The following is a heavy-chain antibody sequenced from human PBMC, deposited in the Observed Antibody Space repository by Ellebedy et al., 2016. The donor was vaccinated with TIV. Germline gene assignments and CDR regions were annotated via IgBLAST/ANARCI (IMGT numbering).Heavy chain of an antibody. CDR3: ARAWIPYGLDV. CDR2: ISYDGSNK. D-gene: IGHD5-12*01. Sequence: GESLKISCAASGFNFFSYAMHWVRQAPGKGLEWVVLISYDGSNKYYADSVKGRFTISRDNSKSTLYLQMSSLRGEDTAVYYCARAWIPYGLDVWGHGTTVTVSS. J-gene: IGHJ6*02. CDR1: GFNFFSYA. V-gene: IGHV3-30-3*01.